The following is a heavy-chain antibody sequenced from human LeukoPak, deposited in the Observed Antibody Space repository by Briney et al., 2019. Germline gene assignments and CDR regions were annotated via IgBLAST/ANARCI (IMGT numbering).Heavy chain of an antibody. V-gene: IGHV3-21*01. CDR1: GFTFSTYS. Sequence: GGSLRLSCAVSGFTFSTYSMNWVRQAPGRGLEWGSSISSSSTYIYYADSLKGRVTISRDNARNSLYLQMNSLRAEDTAVYYCTRGYYDTLTGPDYWGQGTLVTVSS. J-gene: IGHJ4*02. D-gene: IGHD3-9*01. CDR2: ISSSSTYI. CDR3: TRGYYDTLTGPDY.